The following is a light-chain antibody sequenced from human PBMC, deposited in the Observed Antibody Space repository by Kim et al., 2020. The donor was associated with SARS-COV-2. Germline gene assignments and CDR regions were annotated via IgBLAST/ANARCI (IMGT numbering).Light chain of an antibody. CDR3: SQYHTLPIT. CDR1: HDIDNY. Sequence: DIQMTKSPSSLSASVGDRLTITCQASHDIDNYLNWYQLKPGKAPKLLIYDASNLETGVPSRFSGSGSGTDFTVTISSLQPEDFATYYCSQYHTLPITFGQGTRLEIK. CDR2: DAS. V-gene: IGKV1-33*01. J-gene: IGKJ5*01.